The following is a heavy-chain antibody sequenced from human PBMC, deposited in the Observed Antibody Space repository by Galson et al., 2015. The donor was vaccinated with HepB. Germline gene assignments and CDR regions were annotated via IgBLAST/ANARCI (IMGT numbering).Heavy chain of an antibody. CDR3: AKDSGEGPVSWSGYYNVFRWFDP. CDR1: GFTFRSYG. D-gene: IGHD3-3*01. J-gene: IGHJ5*02. CDR2: ISHDGSNK. V-gene: IGHV3-30*18. Sequence: SLRLSCAASGFTFRSYGMHWVRQAPGKGLEWVAVISHDGSNKYYADSVKGRFTISRDSSKSTLYLQMNSLRAEDTAVYYCAKDSGEGPVSWSGYYNVFRWFDPWGQGTLVTVSS.